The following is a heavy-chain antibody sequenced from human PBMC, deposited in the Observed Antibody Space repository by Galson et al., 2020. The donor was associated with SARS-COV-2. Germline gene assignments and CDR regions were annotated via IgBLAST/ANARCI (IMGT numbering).Heavy chain of an antibody. CDR3: ARDRRFGEFQDDYYYYGMDV. J-gene: IGHJ6*02. Sequence: GESLKISCVVSEFSLRSYDMHWVRQAPGKGLEWVSVLSDDGRNTYYAHSVKGRFTIARDESKNTLYLQMNSLRPEDTALYRCARDRRFGEFQDDYYYYGMDVWGQGTTVTVSS. CDR2: LSDDGRNT. D-gene: IGHD3-10*01. V-gene: IGHV3-30*03. CDR1: EFSLRSYD.